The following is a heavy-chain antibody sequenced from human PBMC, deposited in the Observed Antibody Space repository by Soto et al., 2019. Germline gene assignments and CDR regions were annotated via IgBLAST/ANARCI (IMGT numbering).Heavy chain of an antibody. V-gene: IGHV3-30-3*01. D-gene: IGHD3-16*01. J-gene: IGHJ4*02. CDR1: GFTYSTYT. Sequence: QVQLVESGGGVVQPGRSLRLSCAASGFTYSTYTMHWVRQAPGKGLEWVAVISYDGNNKFYADSVKGRFTISRDSTKQTLYLXXNSLRXXDXAXXXXXXXGVXXTXXXXXXXXYFXXWGQGALVTVSS. CDR2: ISYDGNNK. CDR3: XXXGVXXTXXXXXXXXYFXX.